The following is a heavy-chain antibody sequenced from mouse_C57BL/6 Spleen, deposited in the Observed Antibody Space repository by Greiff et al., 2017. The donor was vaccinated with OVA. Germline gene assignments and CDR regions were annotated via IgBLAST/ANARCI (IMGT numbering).Heavy chain of an antibody. CDR2: IWGGGST. V-gene: IGHV2-9*01. CDR3: AKRAYDGNYEAY. D-gene: IGHD2-3*01. CDR1: GFSLTSYG. J-gene: IGHJ3*01. Sequence: VMLVESGPGLVAPSQSLSITCTVSGFSLTSYGVDWVRQPPGKGLEWLGVIWGGGSTNYNSALMSRLSISKDNSKSQVFLKMNSMQTDDTAMYSYAKRAYDGNYEAYWGQGTLVTVSA.